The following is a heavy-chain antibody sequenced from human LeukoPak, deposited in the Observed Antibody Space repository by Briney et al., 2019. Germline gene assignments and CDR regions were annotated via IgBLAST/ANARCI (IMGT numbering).Heavy chain of an antibody. D-gene: IGHD2-15*01. Sequence: SETLSLTCAVYGGSFSGYYRSWIRQPPGKGLEWIGEINHSGSTNYNPSLKSRVTISVDTSKNQFSLKLSSVTAADTAVYYCARALGYCSGGSCYELFDYWGQGTLVTVSS. V-gene: IGHV4-34*01. J-gene: IGHJ4*02. CDR3: ARALGYCSGGSCYELFDY. CDR1: GGSFSGYY. CDR2: INHSGST.